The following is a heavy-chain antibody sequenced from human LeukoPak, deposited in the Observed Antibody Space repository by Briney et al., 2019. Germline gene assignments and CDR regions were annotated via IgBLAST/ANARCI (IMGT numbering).Heavy chain of an antibody. CDR2: IKQDGSEK. CDR1: GFTFSSYW. J-gene: IGHJ5*02. D-gene: IGHD2-2*01. CDR3: ARGELGYCSSTSCGDNWFDP. Sequence: PGGSLRLSCAASGFTFSSYWMSWVRQAPGKGLEWVANIKQDGSEKYYVDSVKGRFTISRDNSKNTLYLQMNSLRAEDTAVYYCARGELGYCSSTSCGDNWFDPWGQGTLVTVSS. V-gene: IGHV3-7*03.